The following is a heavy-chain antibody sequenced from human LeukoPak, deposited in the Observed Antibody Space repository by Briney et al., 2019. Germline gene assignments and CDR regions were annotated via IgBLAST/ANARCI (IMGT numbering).Heavy chain of an antibody. CDR2: IYYSGST. J-gene: IGHJ4*02. CDR1: GGSIRSYY. CDR3: ARVTGTAMVSYYFDY. V-gene: IGHV4-59*01. D-gene: IGHD5-18*01. Sequence: SETLSLTCTVSGGSIRSYYWSWIRQAPGKGLEYIGYIYYSGSTNCSPSLKSRLTISVDTSKNQFSLKLSSVTAADTAVYYCARVTGTAMVSYYFDYWGQGTLVTVSS.